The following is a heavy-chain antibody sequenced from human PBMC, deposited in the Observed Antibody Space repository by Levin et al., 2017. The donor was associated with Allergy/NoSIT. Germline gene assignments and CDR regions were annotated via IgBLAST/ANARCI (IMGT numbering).Heavy chain of an antibody. D-gene: IGHD6-13*01. CDR1: GYTFTGYY. V-gene: IGHV1-2*02. Sequence: ASVKVSCKASGYTFTGYYMHWVRQAPGQGLEWMGWINPNSGGTNYAQKFQGRVTMTRDTSISTAYMELSRLRSDDTAVYYCAREYSIAAAGTGYYYYGMDVWGQGTTVTVSS. CDR2: INPNSGGT. J-gene: IGHJ6*02. CDR3: AREYSIAAAGTGYYYYGMDV.